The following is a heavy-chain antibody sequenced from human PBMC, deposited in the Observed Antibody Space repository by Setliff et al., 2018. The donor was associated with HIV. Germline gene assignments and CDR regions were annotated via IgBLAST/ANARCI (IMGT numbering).Heavy chain of an antibody. D-gene: IGHD3-3*01. CDR2: IYYSGST. CDR3: ARHERSIFGVTYSYYMDV. Sequence: SETLSLTCTVSGDYISSGGYYWSWIRQHPGKGLEWIGYIYYSGSTYYNPSLKSRVTISVDTSKNQFSLELTSVTAADTAVYYCARHERSIFGVTYSYYMDVWGKGTTVTVSS. V-gene: IGHV4-31*03. CDR1: GDYISSGGYY. J-gene: IGHJ6*03.